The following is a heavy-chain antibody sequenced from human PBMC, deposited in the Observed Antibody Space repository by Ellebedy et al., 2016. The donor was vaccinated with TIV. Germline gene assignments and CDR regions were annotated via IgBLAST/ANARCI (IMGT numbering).Heavy chain of an antibody. J-gene: IGHJ3*01. D-gene: IGHD4-17*01. CDR3: ATDGSYGDFRSPAHAFEH. V-gene: IGHV3-7*01. CDR2: IRQDGSDM. CDR1: GFSSRSYW. Sequence: GGSLRLSCAASGFSSRSYWMSWVRHAPGKGLEWVANIRQDGSDMYYVDSVKGRFTISRDNAKDSLYLLMNSLSAEDTAVYYCATDGSYGDFRSPAHAFEHWGQGTMVSVSS.